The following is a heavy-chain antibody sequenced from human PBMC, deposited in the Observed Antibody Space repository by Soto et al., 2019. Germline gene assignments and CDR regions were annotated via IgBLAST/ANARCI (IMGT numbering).Heavy chain of an antibody. Sequence: PSETLSLTCTVSGGSISSSSYYWGWIRQPPGKGLEWIGSIYYSGSTYYNPYLKSRVTISVHTSKNQLSLNLSSGTAADTAVYYCARHGGYYSYSTQSNWFDPSGQGTLCTVAS. V-gene: IGHV4-39*01. CDR2: IYYSGST. CDR1: GGSISSSSYY. CDR3: ARHGGYYSYSTQSNWFDP. J-gene: IGHJ5*02. D-gene: IGHD3-22*01.